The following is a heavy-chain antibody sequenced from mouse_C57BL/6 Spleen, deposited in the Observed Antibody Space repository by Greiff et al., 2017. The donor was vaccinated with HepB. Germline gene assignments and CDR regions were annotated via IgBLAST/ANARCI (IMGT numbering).Heavy chain of an antibody. V-gene: IGHV3-1*01. CDR3: ASFGYDGTDWYFDV. J-gene: IGHJ1*03. CDR2: ISYSGST. CDR1: GYSITSGYD. D-gene: IGHD2-2*01. Sequence: DVKLQESGPGMVKPSQSLSLTCTVTGYSITSGYDWHWIRHFPGKKLEWMGYISYSGSTNYNPSLKSRISITHDTSKNHFFLKLNSVTTEGTATYYCASFGYDGTDWYFDVWGTGTTVTVAS.